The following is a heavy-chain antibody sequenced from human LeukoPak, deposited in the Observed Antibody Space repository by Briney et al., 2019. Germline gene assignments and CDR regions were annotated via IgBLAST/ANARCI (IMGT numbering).Heavy chain of an antibody. D-gene: IGHD1-14*01. CDR3: ARDDGPEPFDAFDI. Sequence: SVKVSCKASGCTFSSYAISWVRQAPGQGLEWMGGIIPIFGTANYAQKFQGRVTITADESTSTAYMELSSLRSEDTAVYYCARDDGPEPFDAFDIWGQGTMVTVSS. CDR2: IIPIFGTA. V-gene: IGHV1-69*01. CDR1: GCTFSSYA. J-gene: IGHJ3*02.